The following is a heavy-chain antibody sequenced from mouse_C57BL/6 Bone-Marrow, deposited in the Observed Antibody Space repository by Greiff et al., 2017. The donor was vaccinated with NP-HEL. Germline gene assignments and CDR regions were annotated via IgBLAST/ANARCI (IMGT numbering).Heavy chain of an antibody. CDR1: GYTFTSYG. CDR3: AREGGYDYDFAWFAY. Sequence: QVQLQQSGAELARPGASVKLSCKASGYTFTSYGISWVKQRTGQGLEWIGEIYPRSGNTYYNEKFKGKATLTADKSSSTAYMELRSLTSEDSAVYFCAREGGYDYDFAWFAYWGQGTLVTVSA. V-gene: IGHV1-81*01. D-gene: IGHD2-4*01. J-gene: IGHJ3*01. CDR2: IYPRSGNT.